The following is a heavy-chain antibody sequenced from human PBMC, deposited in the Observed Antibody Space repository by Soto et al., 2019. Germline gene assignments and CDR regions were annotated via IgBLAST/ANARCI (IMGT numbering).Heavy chain of an antibody. Sequence: PSETLSLTCAVYGGSFSGYYWSWIRQPPGKGLEWIGEINHSGSTNYNPSLKSRVTISVDTSKNQFSLKLSSVTAADTAVYYCTRGRLDIVLMVYANWFDPWGQGTLVTVSS. V-gene: IGHV4-34*01. D-gene: IGHD2-8*01. CDR2: INHSGST. J-gene: IGHJ5*02. CDR1: GGSFSGYY. CDR3: TRGRLDIVLMVYANWFDP.